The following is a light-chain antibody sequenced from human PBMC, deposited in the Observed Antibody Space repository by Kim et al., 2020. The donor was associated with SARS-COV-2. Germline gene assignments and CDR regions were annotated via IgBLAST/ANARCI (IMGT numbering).Light chain of an antibody. CDR3: QQYDKWPLT. J-gene: IGKJ4*01. V-gene: IGKV3-15*01. CDR2: DAS. CDR1: QSANSN. Sequence: VSPGERATLSRRASQSANSNLAWYQQKPGQAPRLLICDASTRATDIPARFSGSGSGTDFTLTITCLQPEDFAVYYCQQYDKWPLTFGGGTKVDIK.